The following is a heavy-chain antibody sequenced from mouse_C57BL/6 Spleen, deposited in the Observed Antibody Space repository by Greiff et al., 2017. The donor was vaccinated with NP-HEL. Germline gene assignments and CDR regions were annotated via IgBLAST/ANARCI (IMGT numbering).Heavy chain of an antibody. J-gene: IGHJ3*01. CDR3: ARAGYDYAWFAY. V-gene: IGHV1-81*01. Sequence: QVQLQQSGAELARPGASVKLSCKASGYTFTSYGISWVKQRTGQGLEWIGEIYPRSGNTYYNEKFKGKATLTADKSSSTAYMELRSLTSDDSAVYFCARAGYDYAWFAYWGQGTLVTVSA. D-gene: IGHD2-4*01. CDR1: GYTFTSYG. CDR2: IYPRSGNT.